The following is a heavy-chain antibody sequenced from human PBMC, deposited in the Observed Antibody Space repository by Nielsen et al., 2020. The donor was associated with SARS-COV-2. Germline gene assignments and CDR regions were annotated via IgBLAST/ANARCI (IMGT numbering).Heavy chain of an antibody. V-gene: IGHV3-49*02. CDR2: IRSEAYGGTT. Sequence: WIRQPPGKGLEWVGFIRSEAYGGTTEYAGSVKGRFTISRDDSKSIAYLQMNSLKTEDTAVYYCTREDYGGNSRLNAFDIWGQGTMVTVSS. J-gene: IGHJ3*02. CDR3: TREDYGGNSRLNAFDI. D-gene: IGHD4-23*01.